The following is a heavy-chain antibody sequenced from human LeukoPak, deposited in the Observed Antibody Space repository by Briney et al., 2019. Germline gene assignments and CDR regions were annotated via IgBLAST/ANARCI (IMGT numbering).Heavy chain of an antibody. J-gene: IGHJ4*02. CDR2: IYYSGST. V-gene: IGHV4-31*03. CDR3: ARSTYYYDSSGPSAVFDY. D-gene: IGHD3-22*01. Sequence: PSETLSLTCTVSGGSISSGGYYWSWIRQHPGKGLEWIGYIYYSGSTYYNPSLKSRVTISVDTSKNQFSLKLSSVTAADTAVYYCARSTYYYDSSGPSAVFDYWGQGTLVTVSS. CDR1: GGSISSGGYY.